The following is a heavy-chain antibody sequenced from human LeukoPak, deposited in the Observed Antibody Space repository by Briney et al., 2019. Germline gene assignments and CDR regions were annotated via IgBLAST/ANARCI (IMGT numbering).Heavy chain of an antibody. V-gene: IGHV3-21*01. CDR1: GFTFSSYS. Sequence: GGSLRLSCAPSGFTFSSYSMNWVRQAPGKGLEWVSCISSSSSYIYYKDSVKGRFNISRDNAKKSVPLQMNSLRAEDTAVYYFAIDLKYYDISFFDYWGQGTLVTVSS. CDR3: AIDLKYYDISFFDY. CDR2: ISSSSSYI. D-gene: IGHD3-22*01. J-gene: IGHJ4*02.